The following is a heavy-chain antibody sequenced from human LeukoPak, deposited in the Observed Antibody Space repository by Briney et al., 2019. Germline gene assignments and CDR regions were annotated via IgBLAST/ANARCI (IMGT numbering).Heavy chain of an antibody. CDR2: INWSSGNI. CDR3: ARDFDSSGYSLRGPFDI. J-gene: IGHJ3*02. CDR1: GFTFDDYA. V-gene: IGHV3-9*01. D-gene: IGHD3-22*01. Sequence: PGGSLRLSCAASGFTFDDYAMHWVRQAPGKGLEWVSSINWSSGNIGYADSVKGRFTISRDNAKNSLYLQMNSLRAEDTALYYCARDFDSSGYSLRGPFDIWGQGTMVTVSS.